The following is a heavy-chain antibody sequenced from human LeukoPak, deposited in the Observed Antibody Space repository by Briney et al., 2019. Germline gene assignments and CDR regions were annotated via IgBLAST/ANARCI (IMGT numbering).Heavy chain of an antibody. D-gene: IGHD2-15*01. CDR1: GGSISDSNYY. V-gene: IGHV4-39*02. Sequence: SETLSLTCTVSGGSISDSNYYWGWIRQPPGKRLEWIATIYYSGSTYYNPSLKSRVIMSVDTSKNQFSLKLTSVTAADTAVYYCAREHSRSVVAGSRPDLWGQGLLVTVSS. CDR3: AREHSRSVVAGSRPDL. J-gene: IGHJ4*02. CDR2: IYYSGST.